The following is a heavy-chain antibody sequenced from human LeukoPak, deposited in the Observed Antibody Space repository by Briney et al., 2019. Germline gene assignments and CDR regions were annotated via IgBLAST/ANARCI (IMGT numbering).Heavy chain of an antibody. D-gene: IGHD3-10*01. CDR3: ARDKATTIRGVVTQDTFDI. CDR1: GDSISSGGYY. V-gene: IGHV4-31*03. J-gene: IGHJ3*02. Sequence: SQTLSLTCTVSGDSISSGGYYWSWIRQHPGKGLEWIGHIYNSGSTYYNPSLASRVTISPDTSKNQFFLNLRSVTAADTAVYYCARDKATTIRGVVTQDTFDIWGQGTMVTVSS. CDR2: IYNSGST.